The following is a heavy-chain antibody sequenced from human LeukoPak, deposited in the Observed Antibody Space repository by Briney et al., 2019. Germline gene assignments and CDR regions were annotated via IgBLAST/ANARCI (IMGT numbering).Heavy chain of an antibody. CDR1: GFTFSSYA. Sequence: PGGSLRLSCAASGFTFSSYAMSWVRQAPGKGLEWVSAISGSGGSTYYADSVKGRFTISRDNSKNTLYLQMNSLRAEDTAVYYCAKGGSLSPYGGSYYYFGYWGQGTLVTVSS. V-gene: IGHV3-23*01. CDR3: AKGGSLSPYGGSYYYFGY. D-gene: IGHD1-26*01. CDR2: ISGSGGST. J-gene: IGHJ4*02.